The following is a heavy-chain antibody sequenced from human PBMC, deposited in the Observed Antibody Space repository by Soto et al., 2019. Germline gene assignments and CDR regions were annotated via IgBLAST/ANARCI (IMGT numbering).Heavy chain of an antibody. V-gene: IGHV3-72*01. CDR1: GFRFNDFY. CDR2: SRSELSSYTT. Sequence: TGGSLRLSCAASGFRFNDFYMDWVRQAPGKGLEWVGRSRSELSSYTTQYAASVEGRFTISRHVSQNSLFLQMNSLKVEDTAIYYCALNYYGLDVLGQGTTVTVS. CDR3: ALNYYGLDV. J-gene: IGHJ6*02.